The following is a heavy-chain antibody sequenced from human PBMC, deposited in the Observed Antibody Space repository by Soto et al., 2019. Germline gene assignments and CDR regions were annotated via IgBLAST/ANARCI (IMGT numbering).Heavy chain of an antibody. CDR2: IYYSGST. D-gene: IGHD3-22*01. Sequence: PSDALSLTSTDSGGSVSSSSYYWGWIRLPPGKRLEWIGSIYYSGSTYYNPSLKSRVTISVDTSKNQFSLKLSFVAAADMAAYYCARRYYYDSSGYYYGTYYIDYWSQGTLVTVSS. CDR3: ARRYYYDSSGYYYGTYYIDY. J-gene: IGHJ4*02. CDR1: GGSVSSSSYY. V-gene: IGHV4-39*01.